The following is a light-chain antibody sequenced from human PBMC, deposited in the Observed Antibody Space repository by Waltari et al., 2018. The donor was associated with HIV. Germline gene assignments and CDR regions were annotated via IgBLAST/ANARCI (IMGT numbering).Light chain of an antibody. J-gene: IGLJ2*01. Sequence: QSALTQPPSASGSPGQSVTFSCTGTSRDVGAYNFVSWYQQHPGKAPKLILYGVNRRPSGVPARFSGSKSGNTASLTVSGLRADDEADYYCSSYAGPNHLLFGGGTKLTVL. CDR2: GVN. CDR1: SRDVGAYNF. V-gene: IGLV2-8*01. CDR3: SSYAGPNHLL.